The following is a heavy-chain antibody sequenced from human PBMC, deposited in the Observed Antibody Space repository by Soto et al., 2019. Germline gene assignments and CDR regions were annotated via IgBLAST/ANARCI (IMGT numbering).Heavy chain of an antibody. V-gene: IGHV1-3*01. D-gene: IGHD3-10*01. J-gene: IGHJ5*02. Sequence: ASVKVSCKASGYTFTSYAMHWVRQAPGQRLEWMGWINADNGNTKYSQKFQGRVTITRDTSATTAYMELSSLRSEDTAVYYCARGLVVPHGLNWFDPWGQGTLVTVSS. CDR1: GYTFTSYA. CDR3: ARGLVVPHGLNWFDP. CDR2: INADNGNT.